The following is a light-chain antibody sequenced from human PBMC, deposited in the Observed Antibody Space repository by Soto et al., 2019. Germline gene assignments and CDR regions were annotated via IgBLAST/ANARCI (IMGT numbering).Light chain of an antibody. CDR1: QSVSSSY. Sequence: EIVLTQSPGTLSSSPGERATLSCRASQSVSSSYLAWYQRKPGQAPRLLIYGASSRATGIPDRFSGSGSGTDFTLTISRLEPEDFAVYYCQQYGSSRTWTFGQGTKVEIK. J-gene: IGKJ1*01. CDR3: QQYGSSRTWT. CDR2: GAS. V-gene: IGKV3-20*01.